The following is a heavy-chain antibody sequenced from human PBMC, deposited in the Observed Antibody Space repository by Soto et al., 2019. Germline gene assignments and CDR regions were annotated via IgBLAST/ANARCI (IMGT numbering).Heavy chain of an antibody. CDR2: IYNSGLI. Sequence: SETLSLTCSVFGDSISRHYWSWIRQPAGKGLEYIGRIYNSGLINYNPSLESRVSMSVDPSKNQISLKLTSATAADTAIYYCERGPICGEECYFALWGQGTLVTVSS. D-gene: IGHD2-21*01. J-gene: IGHJ5*02. V-gene: IGHV4-4*07. CDR3: ERGPICGEECYFAL. CDR1: GDSISRHY.